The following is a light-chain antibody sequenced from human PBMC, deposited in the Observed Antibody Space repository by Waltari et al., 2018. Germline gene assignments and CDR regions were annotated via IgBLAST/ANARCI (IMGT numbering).Light chain of an antibody. CDR1: SSDVESYNL. V-gene: IGLV2-23*02. CDR2: EVS. J-gene: IGLJ3*02. CDR3: CSYAGSSTFWV. Sequence: QSALTQPASVSGSPGQSITISSTGTSSDVESYNLVSWYQQHPGKGPKLMIDEVSKRPSGVSKRFSASKSGNTACLTFSGLQAEYGADYYCCSYAGSSTFWVFGGGTKLTVL.